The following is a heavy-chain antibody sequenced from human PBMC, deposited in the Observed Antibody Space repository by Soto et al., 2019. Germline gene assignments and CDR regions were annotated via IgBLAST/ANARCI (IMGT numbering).Heavy chain of an antibody. Sequence: ASVKVSCKASGYTFTSYYMHWVRQAPGQGLEWMGIINPSGGSTSYAQKFQGRVTMTRDTSTSTVYMELSSLRSEDTAVYYCARGRLWALRQSHLWGMDVWGQGTTVTVSS. CDR2: INPSGGST. CDR3: ARGRLWALRQSHLWGMDV. V-gene: IGHV1-46*01. CDR1: GYTFTSYY. J-gene: IGHJ6*02. D-gene: IGHD2-21*01.